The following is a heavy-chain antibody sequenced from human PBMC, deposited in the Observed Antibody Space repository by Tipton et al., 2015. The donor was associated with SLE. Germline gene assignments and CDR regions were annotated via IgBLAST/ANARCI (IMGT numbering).Heavy chain of an antibody. D-gene: IGHD6-13*01. V-gene: IGHV5-51*01. CDR3: ARHRTSWNRDAFAL. J-gene: IGHJ3*01. CDR1: GYRFTNYW. CDR2: IYPGDSDT. Sequence: VQLVQSGAEVRKPGDSLKISCRTSGYRFTNYWIGWVRQMPGKGLEWVGIIYPGDSDTRYSPSFQGQVTISADKSLSTAYLQWHRLKASDTAMYYCARHRTSWNRDAFALWGQGTVVTVSS.